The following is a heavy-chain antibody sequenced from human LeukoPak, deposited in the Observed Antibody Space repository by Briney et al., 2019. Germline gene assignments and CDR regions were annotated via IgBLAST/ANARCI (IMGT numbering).Heavy chain of an antibody. Sequence: GGSLSLSCAASGFTFSSYSMNWVRQAPGKGLEWVSSISSSSSYIYYPDSVKGRFTISRDNAKKSLYLQMNSLRAEDTAVYYCARWYSGSQYFDYWGQGTLVTVSS. CDR2: ISSSSSYI. CDR1: GFTFSSYS. D-gene: IGHD1-26*01. CDR3: ARWYSGSQYFDY. V-gene: IGHV3-21*01. J-gene: IGHJ4*02.